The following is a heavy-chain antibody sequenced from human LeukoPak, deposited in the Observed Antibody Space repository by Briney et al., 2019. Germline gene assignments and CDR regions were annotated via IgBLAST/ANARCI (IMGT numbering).Heavy chain of an antibody. CDR3: ARGPYYDPLP. Sequence: SETLSLTCAVYGGSFSGYYWSWIRQPPGKGLEWIGEINHSGSTNYNPSLKSRVTLSVDTSKNQFSLKLSSVTAADTAVYYCARGPYYDPLPWGQGTLVTVSS. CDR1: GGSFSGYY. CDR2: INHSGST. J-gene: IGHJ4*02. D-gene: IGHD3-22*01. V-gene: IGHV4-34*01.